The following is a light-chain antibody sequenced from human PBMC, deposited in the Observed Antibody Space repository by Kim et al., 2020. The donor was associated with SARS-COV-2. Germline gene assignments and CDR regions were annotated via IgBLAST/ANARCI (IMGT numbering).Light chain of an antibody. CDR2: QVS. CDR3: QAWDSSTASVV. J-gene: IGLJ2*01. Sequence: PGQTASITCSGDKLGDKYACWYQQKPGQSPVLVIYQVSKRPSGIPERFSGSNSGNTATLTISGTQAMDEADYYCQAWDSSTASVVFCGGTQLTVL. V-gene: IGLV3-1*01. CDR1: KLGDKY.